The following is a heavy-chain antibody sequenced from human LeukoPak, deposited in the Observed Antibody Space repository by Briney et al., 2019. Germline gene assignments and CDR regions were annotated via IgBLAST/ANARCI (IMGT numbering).Heavy chain of an antibody. CDR2: ITGSGGNT. V-gene: IGHV3-23*01. Sequence: GGSLRLSCAASGFTFRTYAMSWVRQAPGKGLEWVSNITGSGGNTYYADSVKGGVTISRDNAKNTLSIQMNGLRAEDTAAYYCARAISLGAFDVWAQGTMVTVSS. CDR1: GFTFRTYA. D-gene: IGHD3-3*02. CDR3: ARAISLGAFDV. J-gene: IGHJ3*01.